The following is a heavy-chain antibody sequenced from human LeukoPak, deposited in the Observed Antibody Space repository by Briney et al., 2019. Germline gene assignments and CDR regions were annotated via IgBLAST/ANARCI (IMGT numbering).Heavy chain of an antibody. J-gene: IGHJ4*02. Sequence: PGGSLRLSCAASGFTFSSYAMNWVRQAPGKGLEWVSGISGGAGGAAYADSVKGRFTMSRDNSKNTLYLQMNGLRAEDTAVYYCAKNGGYGSGSYYPDYWGQGTLVTVSS. D-gene: IGHD3-10*01. CDR1: GFTFSSYA. V-gene: IGHV3-23*01. CDR3: AKNGGYGSGSYYPDY. CDR2: ISGGAGGA.